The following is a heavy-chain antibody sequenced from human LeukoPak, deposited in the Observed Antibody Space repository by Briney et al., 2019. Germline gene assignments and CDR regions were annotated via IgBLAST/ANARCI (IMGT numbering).Heavy chain of an antibody. CDR3: AKDKFDGSGNYYFDY. CDR2: ISWDGGRT. D-gene: IGHD3-10*01. CDR1: GFTFDDYA. Sequence: PGGSLRLSCEASGFTFDDYAMHWVRQAPGKGLEWVSLISWDGGRTYYADSVKARFTISRDNSKNSLYLQMNSLRAEDTALYYCAKDKFDGSGNYYFDYRGQGTLVTVSS. J-gene: IGHJ4*02. V-gene: IGHV3-43D*03.